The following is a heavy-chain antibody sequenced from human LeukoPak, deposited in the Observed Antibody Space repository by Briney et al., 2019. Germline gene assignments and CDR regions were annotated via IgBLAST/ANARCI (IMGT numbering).Heavy chain of an antibody. CDR1: GYTFTSYG. CDR2: ISAYDGNT. V-gene: IGHV1-18*01. D-gene: IGHD2-2*01. J-gene: IGHJ5*02. Sequence: GASVKVSCKASGYTFTSYGISWVRQAPGQGLEWMGWISAYDGNTNYAQKLQGRVTMTTDTSTSTAYMELRSLRSDDTAVYYCARGKRYCSSTSCSRGGWFDPWGQGTLVTVSS. CDR3: ARGKRYCSSTSCSRGGWFDP.